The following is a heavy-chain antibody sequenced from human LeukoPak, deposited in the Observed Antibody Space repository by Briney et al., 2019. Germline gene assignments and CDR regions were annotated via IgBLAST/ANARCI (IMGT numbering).Heavy chain of an antibody. J-gene: IGHJ5*02. CDR1: GYTFTSYG. V-gene: IGHV1-18*01. D-gene: IGHD6-13*01. CDR3: ATDSTGSSWYRDWFDP. Sequence: ASVKVSCKASGYTFTSYGISWVRQAPGQGLEWMGWISAYNGNTNYAQKFQGRVTMTEDTSTDTAYMELSSLRPEDTAVYYCATDSTGSSWYRDWFDPWGQGTLVTVSS. CDR2: ISAYNGNT.